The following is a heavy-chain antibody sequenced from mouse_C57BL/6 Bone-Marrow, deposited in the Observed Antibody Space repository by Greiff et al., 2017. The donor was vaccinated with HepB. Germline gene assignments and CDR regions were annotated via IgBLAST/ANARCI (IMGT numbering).Heavy chain of an antibody. CDR2: ISYDGSN. J-gene: IGHJ3*01. Sequence: DVQLQESGPGLVKPSQSLSLTCSVTGYSITSGYYWNWIRQFPGNKLEWMGYISYDGSNNYNPSLKNRISITRDTSKNQFFLKLNSVTTEDTATYYCARGKRGFAYWGQGTRVTVSA. CDR3: ARGKRGFAY. V-gene: IGHV3-6*01. CDR1: GYSITSGYY.